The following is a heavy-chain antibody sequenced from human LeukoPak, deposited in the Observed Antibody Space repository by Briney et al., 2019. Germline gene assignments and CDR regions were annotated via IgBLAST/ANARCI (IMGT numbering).Heavy chain of an antibody. CDR1: VGSISSYY. J-gene: IGHJ4*02. CDR2: IYYSGST. D-gene: IGHD4-17*01. V-gene: IGHV4-59*01. Sequence: SETLSLTCTVSVGSISSYYRSWIRPPPGKGLEWIGYIYYSGSTNYNPSLKSRVTISVDTSKNKFSLKLSSVTAADTAVYYCARYKMDYGDYYYFDYWGQGTLVTVSS. CDR3: ARYKMDYGDYYYFDY.